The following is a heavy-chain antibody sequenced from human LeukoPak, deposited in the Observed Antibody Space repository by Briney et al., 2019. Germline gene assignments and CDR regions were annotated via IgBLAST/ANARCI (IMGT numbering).Heavy chain of an antibody. J-gene: IGHJ6*03. Sequence: ASVKVSCKASGYTFTSYGISWVRQAPGQGLEWMGWISAYNGNTNYAQKLQGRATMTTDTSTSTAYMELRSLRSDDTAVYYCARVAGGGGIWSGYYSLHYYYYMDVWGKGTTVTVSS. CDR1: GYTFTSYG. CDR2: ISAYNGNT. CDR3: ARVAGGGGIWSGYYSLHYYYYMDV. D-gene: IGHD3-3*01. V-gene: IGHV1-18*01.